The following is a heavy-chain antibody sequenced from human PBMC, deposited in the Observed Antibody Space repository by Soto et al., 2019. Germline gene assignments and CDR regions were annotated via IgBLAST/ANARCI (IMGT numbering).Heavy chain of an antibody. J-gene: IGHJ4*02. CDR2: INHSGST. D-gene: IGHD2-15*01. V-gene: IGHV4-34*01. CDR3: ARGRGARLVVVAATLLFDY. Sequence: QVQLQQWGAGLLKPSETLSLTCAVYGGSFSGYYWSWIRQPPGKGLEWIGEINHSGSTNYNPSLKSRVTISVDTSKNQFSLKLSSVTAADTAVYYCARGRGARLVVVAATLLFDYWGQGTLVTVSS. CDR1: GGSFSGYY.